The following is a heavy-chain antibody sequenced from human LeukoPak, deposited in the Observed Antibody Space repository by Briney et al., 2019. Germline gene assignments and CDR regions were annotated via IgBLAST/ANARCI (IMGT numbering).Heavy chain of an antibody. V-gene: IGHV3-23*01. CDR2: ISGSVTGGVT. J-gene: IGHJ5*02. D-gene: IGHD6-6*01. CDR3: ARDWDIAALEFDP. CDR1: GLSFSDYS. Sequence: GGCLRLSCAASGLSFSDYSMSWVRQAPGKGLEWVSVISGSVTGGVTYYADSVKGRFTMSRDNSKNTLYLQMNSLRAEDTAVYYCARDWDIAALEFDPWGQETLVTVSS.